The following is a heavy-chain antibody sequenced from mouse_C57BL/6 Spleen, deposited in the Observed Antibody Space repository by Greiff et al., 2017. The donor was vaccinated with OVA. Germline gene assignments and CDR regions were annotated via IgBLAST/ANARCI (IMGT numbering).Heavy chain of an antibody. V-gene: IGHV1-18*01. J-gene: IGHJ4*01. D-gene: IGHD2-5*01. CDR3: ARRYSNEGYAMDY. CDR1: GYTFTDYN. Sequence: VQLKESGPELVKPGASVKIPCKASGYTFTDYNMDWVKQSHGKSLEWIGDINPNNGGTIYNQKFKGKATLTVDKSSSTAYMELRSLTSEDTAVYYCARRYSNEGYAMDYWGQGTSVTVSS. CDR2: INPNNGGT.